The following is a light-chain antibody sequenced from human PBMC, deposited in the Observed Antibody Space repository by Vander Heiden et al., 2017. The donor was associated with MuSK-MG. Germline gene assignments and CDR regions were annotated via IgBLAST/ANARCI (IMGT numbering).Light chain of an antibody. J-gene: IGKJ4*01. V-gene: IGKV3-11*01. Sequence: IVLTQSPATLSLSPGERATLSCRASQSVSRHLAWYQQRPGQAPRLLISDVSNRATGIPARFSVSGSGTDFTLIISSLVPEDFAVYYCQQRSRLPLTFGGGTKVEIK. CDR3: QQRSRLPLT. CDR2: DVS. CDR1: QSVSRH.